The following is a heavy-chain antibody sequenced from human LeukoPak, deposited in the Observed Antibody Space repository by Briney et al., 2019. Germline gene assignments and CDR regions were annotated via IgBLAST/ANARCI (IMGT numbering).Heavy chain of an antibody. J-gene: IGHJ4*02. CDR1: GFTFSNAR. Sequence: GGSLRLSCAASGFTFSNARMSWVRQAPGKGLEWVGRIKSKTDGGTTDYAAPVKGRFTISRDDSKNTLYLQMNSLKTEDTAVYYCTTQYYYGSGSYYNIIYDYWGQGTLVTVSS. D-gene: IGHD3-10*01. CDR2: IKSKTDGGTT. V-gene: IGHV3-15*01. CDR3: TTQYYYGSGSYYNIIYDY.